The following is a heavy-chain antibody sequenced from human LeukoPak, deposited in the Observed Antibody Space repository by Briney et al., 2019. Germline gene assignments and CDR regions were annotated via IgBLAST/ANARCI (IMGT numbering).Heavy chain of an antibody. V-gene: IGHV1-2*02. CDR2: INPNSGGT. J-gene: IGHJ6*02. CDR3: ARGSCSGGSCYGMDV. Sequence: ASVKVSCKASGYTFTGYYMHWVRQAPGQGLEWMGWINPNSGGTNYAQKFQGRVTMTRDTSTSTVYMELSSLRSEDTAVYYCARGSCSGGSCYGMDVWGQGTTVTVSS. D-gene: IGHD2-15*01. CDR1: GYTFTGYY.